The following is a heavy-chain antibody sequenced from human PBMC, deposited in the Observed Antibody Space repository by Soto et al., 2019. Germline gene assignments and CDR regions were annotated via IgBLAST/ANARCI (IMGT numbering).Heavy chain of an antibody. CDR3: ANTYYDILTGYHDAFDI. D-gene: IGHD3-9*01. Sequence: QLQLQESGPGLVKPSETLSLTCTVSGGSISSCSYYWGWVRQPPGKGLECIGSVYCSGRTYYNPSLKSRVTISVDTSKHQFSMKLSSVTAADTDVYYCANTYYDILTGYHDAFDIWGQGTMVTVSS. J-gene: IGHJ3*02. CDR2: VYCSGRT. CDR1: GGSISSCSYY. V-gene: IGHV4-39*01.